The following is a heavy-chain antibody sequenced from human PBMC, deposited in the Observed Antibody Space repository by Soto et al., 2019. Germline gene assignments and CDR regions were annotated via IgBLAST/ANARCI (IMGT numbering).Heavy chain of an antibody. V-gene: IGHV3-15*07. CDR1: GFTFSRAW. Sequence: EVQLVESGGGLVKPGGSLRLSCAASGFTFSRAWMNWVRQVPGKGLEWVALIRSEMDGETTDYAAPVQGRVTISRDDSKSTLYLQINSLKTEDTGVYYCTTDRLQSAGWLIDYWGLGTLVTVSS. CDR2: IRSEMDGETT. CDR3: TTDRLQSAGWLIDY. D-gene: IGHD6-19*01. J-gene: IGHJ4*02.